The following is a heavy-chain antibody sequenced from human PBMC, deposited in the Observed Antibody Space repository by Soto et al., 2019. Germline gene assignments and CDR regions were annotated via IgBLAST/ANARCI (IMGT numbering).Heavy chain of an antibody. CDR3: AREGYSSGWYSYGMDV. CDR2: INPNSGGT. J-gene: IGHJ6*02. D-gene: IGHD6-19*01. CDR1: GYTFTGYY. Sequence: ASVKVSCKASGYTFTGYYMHWVRQAPGQGLEWMGWINPNSGGTNYAQKFQGWVTMTRDTSISTAYMELSRLRSDDTAVYYCAREGYSSGWYSYGMDVWGQGTTVTVSS. V-gene: IGHV1-2*04.